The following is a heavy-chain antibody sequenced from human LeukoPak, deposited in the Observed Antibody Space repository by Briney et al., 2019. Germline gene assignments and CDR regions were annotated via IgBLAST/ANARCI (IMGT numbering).Heavy chain of an antibody. CDR3: ARIRCSPTDNTCYNY. CDR1: GVSFSGNY. CDR2: IYHSRYT. V-gene: IGHV4-34*01. Sequence: PSETLSPTCAVHGVSFSGNYWSWIRQSPEKGLEWIGEIYHSRYTTYNPSLKSRVTISADTSENQLSLRLTSVTAADTALYYCARIRCSPTDNTCYNYWGQATLVTVSS. D-gene: IGHD2/OR15-2a*01. J-gene: IGHJ4*02.